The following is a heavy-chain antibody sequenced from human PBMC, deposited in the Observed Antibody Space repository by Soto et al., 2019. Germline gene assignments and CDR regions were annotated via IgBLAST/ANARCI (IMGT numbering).Heavy chain of an antibody. Sequence: PRGSLKRSSAASGFLFSDYTITWARQAPGKELEWVSGLLRPGRSTYYADSVKGRFTISGDTSANTVYLQMDSLRAEDTAVYYCAKDAIANDGIWLMDSWGQGTVVTVSS. CDR2: LLRPGRST. D-gene: IGHD3-16*01. CDR1: GFLFSDYT. J-gene: IGHJ5*02. CDR3: AKDAIANDGIWLMDS. V-gene: IGHV3-23*01.